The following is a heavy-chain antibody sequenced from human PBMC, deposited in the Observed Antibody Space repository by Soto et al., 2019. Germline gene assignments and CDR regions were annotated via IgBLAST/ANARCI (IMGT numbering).Heavy chain of an antibody. CDR2: ISSRSSYI. V-gene: IGHV3-21*01. Sequence: EVQLVESGGGLVKPGGSLRLSCAASGFTFSSYSMNWVRQAPGKGLEWVSSISSRSSYIYYADSVKGRFTISRDNAKNSLYLQMNSLRAEDTAVYYCARECSGYSSGWYGYWGQGTLVTVSS. J-gene: IGHJ4*02. CDR1: GFTFSSYS. D-gene: IGHD6-19*01. CDR3: ARECSGYSSGWYGY.